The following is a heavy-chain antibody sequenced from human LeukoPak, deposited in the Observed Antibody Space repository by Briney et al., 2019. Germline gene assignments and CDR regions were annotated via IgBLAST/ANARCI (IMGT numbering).Heavy chain of an antibody. Sequence: SETLSLTCTVSGGSISGWNWSRQPPGKGLEWIGYMYNSGSTNYNPSLKSRVTISIDTSKNQFSLKLSSVTAADTAVYYCARVPHFGDYGWFDPWGQGTLVTVSS. CDR2: MYNSGST. CDR1: GGSISG. D-gene: IGHD4-17*01. J-gene: IGHJ5*02. CDR3: ARVPHFGDYGWFDP. V-gene: IGHV4-59*01.